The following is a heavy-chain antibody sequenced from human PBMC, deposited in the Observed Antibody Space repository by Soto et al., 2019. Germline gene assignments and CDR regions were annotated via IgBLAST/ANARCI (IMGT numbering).Heavy chain of an antibody. J-gene: IGHJ3*02. CDR3: ARDYSRTMVRGVNDYAFDI. CDR2: IYSGGST. V-gene: IGHV3-66*01. D-gene: IGHD3-10*01. Sequence: GGSLRLSCAASGFTVSSNYMSWVRQAPGKGLEWVSVIYSGGSTYYADSVKGRFTISRDNSKNTQYLQMNSLRAEDTAVYYCARDYSRTMVRGVNDYAFDIWGQGTMVTVSS. CDR1: GFTVSSNY.